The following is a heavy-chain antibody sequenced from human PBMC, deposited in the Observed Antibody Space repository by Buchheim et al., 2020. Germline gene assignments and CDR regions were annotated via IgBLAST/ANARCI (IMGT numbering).Heavy chain of an antibody. J-gene: IGHJ6*02. CDR2: ISYDGSTK. Sequence: QVQLVESGGGVVQPGRSLRLSCAASGFTFSSYGMHWIRQAPGKGLEWVADISYDGSTKYYADSVKGRFTISRDNSKNTLYLQMKSQRAEDTAVYYCARVYGDPNYYYYYGMDGWGQGTT. CDR3: ARVYGDPNYYYYYGMDG. CDR1: GFTFSSYG. D-gene: IGHD4-17*01. V-gene: IGHV3-33*01.